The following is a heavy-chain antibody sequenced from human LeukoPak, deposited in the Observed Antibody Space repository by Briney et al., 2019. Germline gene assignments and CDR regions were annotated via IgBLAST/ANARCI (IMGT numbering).Heavy chain of an antibody. V-gene: IGHV3-21*01. CDR1: GFTFSSYS. CDR3: ARGRSGSYYVNY. Sequence: PGGTLRLSCAASGFTFSSYSMNWVRQAPGKGLEWVSSISSSSSYIYYADSVKGRFTISRDNAKNSLYLQMNSLRAEDTAVYYCARGRSGSYYVNYWGQGTLVTVSS. J-gene: IGHJ4*02. D-gene: IGHD1-26*01. CDR2: ISSSSSYI.